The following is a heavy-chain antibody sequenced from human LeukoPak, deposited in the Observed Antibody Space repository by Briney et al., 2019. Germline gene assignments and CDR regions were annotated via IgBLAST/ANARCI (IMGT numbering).Heavy chain of an antibody. J-gene: IGHJ4*02. CDR2: IYTSGST. V-gene: IGHV4-4*07. Sequence: SETLSLTCTVSGGSISSYYWSWIRQPAGKGLEWIGRIYTSGSTNYNPSLKSRVTMSVDTSKNQFSLKLSSVTAADTAVYYCASLRERSYYARGFDYWGQGTLVTVSS. D-gene: IGHD1-26*01. CDR3: ASLRERSYYARGFDY. CDR1: GGSISSYY.